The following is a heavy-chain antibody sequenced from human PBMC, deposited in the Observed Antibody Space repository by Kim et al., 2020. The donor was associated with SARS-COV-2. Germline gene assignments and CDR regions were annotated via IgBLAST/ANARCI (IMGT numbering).Heavy chain of an antibody. J-gene: IGHJ6*02. Sequence: SVKVSCKASGGTFSSYAISWVRQAPGQGLEWMGGIIPIFGTANYAQKFQGRVTITADESTSTAYMELSSLRSEDTAVYYCARRRSSWYKYHYYYGMDVWGQGTTVTVSS. CDR1: GGTFSSYA. V-gene: IGHV1-69*13. CDR2: IIPIFGTA. D-gene: IGHD6-13*01. CDR3: ARRRSSWYKYHYYYGMDV.